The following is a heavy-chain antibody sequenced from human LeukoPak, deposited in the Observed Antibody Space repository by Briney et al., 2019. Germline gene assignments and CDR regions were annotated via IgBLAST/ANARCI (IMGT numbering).Heavy chain of an antibody. V-gene: IGHV1-2*02. J-gene: IGHJ4*02. D-gene: IGHD3-22*01. CDR3: ARGGFNYYDSSEHDY. CDR2: INPNNGAT. Sequence: ASVKVSCKASGSTFTGFYVQWVRQAPGQGLEWMGWINPNNGATNYAQKFQGRVSMTRDTSISTAYMELSRLRSDDTAVYYCARGGFNYYDSSEHDYWGQGTLVTVSS. CDR1: GSTFTGFY.